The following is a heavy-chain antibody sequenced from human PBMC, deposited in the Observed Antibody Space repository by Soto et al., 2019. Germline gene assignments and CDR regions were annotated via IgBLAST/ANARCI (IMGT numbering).Heavy chain of an antibody. CDR1: GGTFSSYA. J-gene: IGHJ4*02. CDR2: IIPIFGTA. Sequence: SVKVSCKASGGTFSSYAISWVRQAPGQGLEWMGGIIPIFGTANYAQKFQGRVTITADESTSTAYMELSSLRSEDTAVYYCASPRPTYYYDSSGYPFDYWGPGTLVTVSS. CDR3: ASPRPTYYYDSSGYPFDY. V-gene: IGHV1-69*13. D-gene: IGHD3-22*01.